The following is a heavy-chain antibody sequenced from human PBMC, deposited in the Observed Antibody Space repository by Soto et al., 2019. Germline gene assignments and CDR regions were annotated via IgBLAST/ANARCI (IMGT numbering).Heavy chain of an antibody. CDR2: ISGSGGST. V-gene: IGHV3-23*01. CDR3: AKVFTYYYDSSGYFAAFDY. CDR1: GFTFSSYA. D-gene: IGHD3-22*01. Sequence: GGSLRLSCAASGFTFSSYAMSWVRQAPGKGLEWVSAISGSGGSTYYADSVKGRFTISRDNSKNTLYLQMNSLRAEDTAVYYCAKVFTYYYDSSGYFAAFDYWGQGTLVTVSS. J-gene: IGHJ4*02.